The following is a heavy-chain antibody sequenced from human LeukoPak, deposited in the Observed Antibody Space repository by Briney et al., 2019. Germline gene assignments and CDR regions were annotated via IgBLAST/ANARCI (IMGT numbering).Heavy chain of an antibody. J-gene: IGHJ4*02. CDR2: ISYGGNYK. V-gene: IGHV3-30-3*01. CDR1: GFTFSDYA. CDR3: ARARPPNREFDY. Sequence: GGSLRLSCAASGFTFSDYAIHWVRQAPGKGLEWVADISYGGNYKDYADSVKGRFTISRDNSKNTLYMEVNSLRVEDTAIYFCARARPPNREFDYWGRGTLVTVSS. D-gene: IGHD1-14*01.